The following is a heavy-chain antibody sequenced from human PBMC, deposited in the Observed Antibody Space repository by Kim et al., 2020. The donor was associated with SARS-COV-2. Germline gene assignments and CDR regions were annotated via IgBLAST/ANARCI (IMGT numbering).Heavy chain of an antibody. V-gene: IGHV4-34*01. J-gene: IGHJ4*02. CDR2: INHSGST. CDR3: ARVRAGDRDDSSGYYSDY. Sequence: SETLSLTCAVYGGSFSGYYWSWIRQPPGKGLEWIGEINHSGSTNYNPSLKSRVTISVDTSKNQFSLKLSSVTAADTAVYYCARVRAGDRDDSSGYYSDYWGQGTLVTVSS. CDR1: GGSFSGYY. D-gene: IGHD3-22*01.